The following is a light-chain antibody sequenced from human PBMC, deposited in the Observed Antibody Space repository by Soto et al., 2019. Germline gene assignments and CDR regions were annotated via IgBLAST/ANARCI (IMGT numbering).Light chain of an antibody. CDR3: QQYDSSPRT. CDR2: GAS. Sequence: IVITQSPGTLSLSPGARATLSCRAGQSVSSSYLAWYQQKPGQAPRLLISGASSRATGIPERFSGSGSGTDFTLTISRLEPEDIAGYYCQQYDSSPRTFGQGTKVDI. J-gene: IGKJ1*01. V-gene: IGKV3-20*01. CDR1: QSVSSSY.